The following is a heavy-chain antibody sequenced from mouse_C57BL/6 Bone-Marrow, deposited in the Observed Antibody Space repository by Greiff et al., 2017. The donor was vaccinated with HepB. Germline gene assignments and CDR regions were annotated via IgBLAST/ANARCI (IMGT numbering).Heavy chain of an antibody. Sequence: QVQLQQPGAELVKPGASVKLSCKASGYTFTSYWMQWVKQRPGQGLEWIGEIDPSDSYTNYNQKFKGKATMTVDTSSSTAYMQLSSLTSEDSAVYYCARKGETAQASWLAYWGQGTLVTVSA. CDR3: ARKGETAQASWLAY. CDR1: GYTFTSYW. J-gene: IGHJ3*01. D-gene: IGHD3-2*02. CDR2: IDPSDSYT. V-gene: IGHV1-50*01.